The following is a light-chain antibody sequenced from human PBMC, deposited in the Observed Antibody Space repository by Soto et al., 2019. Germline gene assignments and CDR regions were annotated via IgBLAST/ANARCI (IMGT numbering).Light chain of an antibody. V-gene: IGKV1-5*01. Sequence: DIQVTQSPSTLSASVGDRVTITCGASQSIGTWLAWYQQKPGKAPKLLIYDASSLESGVPSRFSGSGSGTDFTLTIRGLQPEDFATYYCQQSSGSRDWAFGQGTKVDIK. CDR2: DAS. CDR3: QQSSGSRDWA. CDR1: QSIGTW. J-gene: IGKJ1*01.